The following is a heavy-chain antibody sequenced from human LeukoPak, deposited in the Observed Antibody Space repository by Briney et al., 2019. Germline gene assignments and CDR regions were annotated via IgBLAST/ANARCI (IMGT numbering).Heavy chain of an antibody. CDR3: ARGYYGSGTYYIGDY. D-gene: IGHD3-10*01. CDR2: IYYSGST. Sequence: PSETLSLTCTVSGGSISSYYWSWIRQPPGKGLEWIGYIYYSGSTSYNSSLKSRVTISVDTSKNQFSLKLSSVTAADTAVYYCARGYYGSGTYYIGDYWGQGTLVTVSS. CDR1: GGSISSYY. J-gene: IGHJ4*02. V-gene: IGHV4-59*01.